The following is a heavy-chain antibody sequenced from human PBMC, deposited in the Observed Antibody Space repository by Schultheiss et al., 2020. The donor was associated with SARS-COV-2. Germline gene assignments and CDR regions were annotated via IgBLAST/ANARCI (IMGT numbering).Heavy chain of an antibody. V-gene: IGHV3-72*01. Sequence: GESLKISCAVSGFTFSDHYMDWVRQSPGKWLEWVGRPRNKANGYTTHYAASVKGRFTILRDDSKNSLYLQMNSLKTEDTAVYYCARAYSGTSHGGAFDIWGQGTMVTVSS. CDR1: GFTFSDHY. J-gene: IGHJ3*02. CDR2: PRNKANGYTT. CDR3: ARAYSGTSHGGAFDI. D-gene: IGHD1-26*01.